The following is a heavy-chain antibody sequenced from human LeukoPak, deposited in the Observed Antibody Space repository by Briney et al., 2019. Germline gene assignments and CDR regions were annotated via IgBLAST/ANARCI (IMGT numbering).Heavy chain of an antibody. Sequence: SETLSLTCTVSGGSISSGGYYWSWIRQHPGKGLEWIGYIYYSGSTYYNPSLKSRVTISVDTSKNQFSLKLSSVTAADTAVYYCARGWIQLWFFDYWSQGTLVTVSS. D-gene: IGHD5-18*01. V-gene: IGHV4-31*03. CDR2: IYYSGST. CDR1: GGSISSGGYY. CDR3: ARGWIQLWFFDY. J-gene: IGHJ4*02.